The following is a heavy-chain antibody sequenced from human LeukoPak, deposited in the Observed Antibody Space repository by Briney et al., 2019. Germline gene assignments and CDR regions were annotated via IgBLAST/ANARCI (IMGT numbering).Heavy chain of an antibody. D-gene: IGHD4-17*01. CDR2: MYHSRRT. J-gene: IGHJ4*02. V-gene: IGHV4-38-2*01. CDR3: ARQIWTTVTGYIDY. CDR1: GYSLSSAYY. Sequence: SETLSLTCAVSGYSLSSAYYWCCSRQPPGKGLWWVVIMYHSRRTSYNPSLKRRVTISVDTSKNQFSLKLSSVTAADTAVYYCARQIWTTVTGYIDYWGQGTLVTVSS.